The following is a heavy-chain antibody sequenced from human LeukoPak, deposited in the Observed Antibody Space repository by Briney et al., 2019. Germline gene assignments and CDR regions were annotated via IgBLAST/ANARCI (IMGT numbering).Heavy chain of an antibody. CDR1: GSLDDSY. Sequence: PSETLSLTCTVSGSLDDSYWSWIRQPPGKGLEYIGYIYYTGSTNYSPSLKSRATISVDTSRNQVSLRLSSVTAADTAVYYCASVRAGASKLAEYIENWGQGTLVTVSA. CDR2: IYYTGST. J-gene: IGHJ1*01. CDR3: ASVRAGASKLAEYIEN. V-gene: IGHV4-59*01. D-gene: IGHD1-26*01.